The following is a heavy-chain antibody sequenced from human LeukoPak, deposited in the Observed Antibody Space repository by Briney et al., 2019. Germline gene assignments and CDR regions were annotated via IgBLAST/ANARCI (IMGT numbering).Heavy chain of an antibody. D-gene: IGHD4-17*01. CDR3: TTGAYYGDYAEFDY. CDR1: GFTFSNAW. V-gene: IGHV3-15*01. CDR2: IKSKTDGGTT. J-gene: IGHJ4*02. Sequence: GGSLRLSCAASGFTFSNAWMSWVRQAPGKGLEWVGRIKSKTDGGTTDYAAPVKGRFTISRDDSQNTLYLQMNSLKTEDTAVYYCTTGAYYGDYAEFDYWGQGTLVTVSS.